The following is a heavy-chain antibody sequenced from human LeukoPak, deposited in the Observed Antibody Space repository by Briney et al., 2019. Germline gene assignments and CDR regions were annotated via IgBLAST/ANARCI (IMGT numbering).Heavy chain of an antibody. CDR3: ARVDNCSSTSCHANYYYGMDV. CDR2: IYSGGST. CDR1: GFTVSSNY. D-gene: IGHD2-2*01. J-gene: IGHJ6*02. V-gene: IGHV3-66*01. Sequence: GGSLRLSCAASGFTVSSNYMSWVRQAPGKGLEWVSVIYSGGSTYYADSVKGRFTISRDNSKNTLYLQMNSLRAEDTAVYYCARVDNCSSTSCHANYYYGMDVWGQGTTVTVSS.